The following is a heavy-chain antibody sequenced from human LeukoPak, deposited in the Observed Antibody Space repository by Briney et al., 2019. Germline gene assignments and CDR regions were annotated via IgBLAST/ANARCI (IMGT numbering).Heavy chain of an antibody. V-gene: IGHV1-69*13. J-gene: IGHJ4*02. CDR2: IIPISGTA. CDR1: GGTFSSYA. CDR3: ARGDTAMAPIDY. Sequence: SVKVSCKASGGTFSSYAISWVRQVPGQGLEWMGGIIPISGTANYAQKFQGRVTITADESTSTAYMELSSLRSEDTAVYYCARGDTAMAPIDYWGQGTLVTVSS. D-gene: IGHD5-18*01.